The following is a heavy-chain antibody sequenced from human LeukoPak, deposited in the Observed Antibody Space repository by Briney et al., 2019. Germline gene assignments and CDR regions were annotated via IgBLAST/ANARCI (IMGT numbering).Heavy chain of an antibody. J-gene: IGHJ4*02. CDR3: AREGGFYRPLDY. D-gene: IGHD3-3*01. CDR1: GGSVTTTNW. V-gene: IGHV4-4*02. Sequence: SETLSLTCDVSGGSVTTTNWWTWVRQPPGKGLEWIGEVHLNGRTNYNPSLKSRLIMSVDLPENHISLKLTSVTAAYTAVYYCAREGGFYRPLDYSGQGTLVTVSS. CDR2: VHLNGRT.